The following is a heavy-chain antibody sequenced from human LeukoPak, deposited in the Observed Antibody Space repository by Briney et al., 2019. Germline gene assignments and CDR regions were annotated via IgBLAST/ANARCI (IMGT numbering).Heavy chain of an antibody. Sequence: SETLSLTCAASGGSISSYYWSWIRQPPGKGLEWIGCIYYSGSTNYNPSLKSRVPISVDTSKNQFSLKLSSVTAADTAVYYCARHLTPDPYQLPRDYYYYGMDVWGQGTTVTVSS. J-gene: IGHJ6*02. CDR1: GGSISSYY. CDR3: ARHLTPDPYQLPRDYYYYGMDV. V-gene: IGHV4-59*08. CDR2: IYYSGST. D-gene: IGHD2-2*01.